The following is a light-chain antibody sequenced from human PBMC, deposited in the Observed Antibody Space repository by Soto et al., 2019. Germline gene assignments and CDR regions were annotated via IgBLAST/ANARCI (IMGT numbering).Light chain of an antibody. Sequence: DIQMTQYPSTLSASVGDRVTITCRASQSISSWLAWYQHQPGKAPRLLIYGASTLQAGVPSRFSASESGTDFTLTLSNLQPEDFANYYCQQSYSTPIYSFGQGTKVDI. CDR2: GAS. V-gene: IGKV1-39*01. CDR1: QSISSW. CDR3: QQSYSTPIYS. J-gene: IGKJ2*01.